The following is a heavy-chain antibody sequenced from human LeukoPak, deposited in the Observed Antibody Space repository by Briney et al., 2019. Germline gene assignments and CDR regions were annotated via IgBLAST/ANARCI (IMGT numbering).Heavy chain of an antibody. D-gene: IGHD3-10*01. Sequence: SETLSLTCTVSGGSISSYYWSWIRQPPGKGLEWIGYIYYSGSTNYNPSLKSRVTISVDTSKNQFSLKLSSVTAADTAVYYCARDMGPTPRSTYYYGSEFDPWGQGTLVTVSS. J-gene: IGHJ5*02. CDR3: ARDMGPTPRSTYYYGSEFDP. CDR1: GGSISSYY. CDR2: IYYSGST. V-gene: IGHV4-59*01.